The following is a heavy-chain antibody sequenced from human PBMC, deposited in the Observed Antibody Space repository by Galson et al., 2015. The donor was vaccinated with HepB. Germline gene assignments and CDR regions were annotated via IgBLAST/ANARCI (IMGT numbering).Heavy chain of an antibody. J-gene: IGHJ4*02. Sequence: SLRLSCAASGFTFSSYWMSWVRQAPGKGLEWVANIKQDGSEKYYVDSVKGRFTISRDNAKNSLYLQMYSLRAEDTAVYYCARPPWLVRTNDEGGHDYWGQGTLVTVSS. CDR3: ARPPWLVRTNDEGGHDY. CDR2: IKQDGSEK. V-gene: IGHV3-7*03. D-gene: IGHD6-19*01. CDR1: GFTFSSYW.